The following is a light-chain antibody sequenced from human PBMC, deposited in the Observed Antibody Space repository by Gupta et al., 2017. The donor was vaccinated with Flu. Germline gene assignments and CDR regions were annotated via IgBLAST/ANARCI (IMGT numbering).Light chain of an antibody. J-gene: IGLJ1*01. CDR3: MIWPNNTYG. CDR2: FDSHTDK. V-gene: IGLV5-37*01. CDR1: SGGNVGGYN. Sequence: QPVLTQPPSSSASPGDSARLTCTLSSGGNVGGYNIYWDQHRPWRPPRYLLSFDSHTDKGQGSGVPRRLSGSKDVSANTGILVISGLQSEDDADYYCMIWPNNTYGFGSGTKVTVL.